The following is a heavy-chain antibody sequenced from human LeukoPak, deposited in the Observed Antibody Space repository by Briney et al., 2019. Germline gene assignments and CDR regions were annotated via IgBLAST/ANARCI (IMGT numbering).Heavy chain of an antibody. CDR1: GFTFSSYS. Sequence: PGGSLTLSCAASGFTFSSYSMNWVRHAPGQGVEGVSSISSCCSYIYYADSIKGRFTISRDNANNSLFLQMKSLRAEETVVYYCARGGVSGGGNFVYWGQGTLVTVSS. J-gene: IGHJ4*02. V-gene: IGHV3-21*01. CDR3: ARGGVSGGGNFVY. D-gene: IGHD3-10*01. CDR2: ISSCCSYI.